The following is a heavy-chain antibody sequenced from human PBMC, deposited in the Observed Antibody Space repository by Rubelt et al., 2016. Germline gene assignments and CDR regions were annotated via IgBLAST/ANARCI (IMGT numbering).Heavy chain of an antibody. Sequence: QVQLVQSGAEVKKPGASVKVSCKASGYTFTSYYMHWVRQAPGQGLEWMGIINPSGGSTSYAQQCQGRVTMTRDTSTSTVYMELSSLRSEDTAVYYCARTKTVEMATIPLAYWGQGTLVTVSS. CDR2: INPSGGST. J-gene: IGHJ4*02. CDR3: ARTKTVEMATIPLAY. V-gene: IGHV1-46*01. D-gene: IGHD5-24*01. CDR1: GYTFTSYY.